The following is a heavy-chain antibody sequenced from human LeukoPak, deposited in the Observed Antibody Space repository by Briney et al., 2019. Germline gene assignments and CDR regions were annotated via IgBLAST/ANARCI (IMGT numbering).Heavy chain of an antibody. V-gene: IGHV3-66*01. Sequence: GGSLRLSCAASGFTVSSNYMSWVRQAPGKGLEWVSVIYSGGSTYYADSVKGRFTISRDNSKNTLYLQMNSLRAEDTAVYYCAIGGAQGAGIAAAGTGLPFDYWGQGTLVTVSS. D-gene: IGHD6-13*01. CDR3: AIGGAQGAGIAAAGTGLPFDY. CDR1: GFTVSSNY. J-gene: IGHJ4*02. CDR2: IYSGGST.